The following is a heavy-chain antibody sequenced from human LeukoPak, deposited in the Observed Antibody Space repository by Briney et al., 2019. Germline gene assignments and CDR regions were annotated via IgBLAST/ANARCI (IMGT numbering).Heavy chain of an antibody. CDR1: GFTFSSYG. V-gene: IGHV3-30*18. D-gene: IGHD2-2*01. CDR3: AKKRYQLLSHFDY. J-gene: IGHJ4*02. Sequence: PGGSLRLSCAASGFTFSSYGMHWVRQAPGKGLEWVAVISYDGSNKYYADSVKGRFTISRDNSKNTLYLQMNSLRAEDTAVYYCAKKRYQLLSHFDYWGQGTLVTVSS. CDR2: ISYDGSNK.